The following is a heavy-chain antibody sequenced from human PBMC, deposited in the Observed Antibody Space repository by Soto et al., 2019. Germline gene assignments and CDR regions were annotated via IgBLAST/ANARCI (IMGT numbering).Heavy chain of an antibody. CDR3: ATGRGYRQDFDAFDI. J-gene: IGHJ3*02. V-gene: IGHV3-30-3*01. Sequence: QVQLVESGGGVVQPGRSLRLSCAASGFSFSNYAMHWVRQAPGKGLEWVAVISYDGSNKYYADSVKGRFTISRDNSKNTLYQQMNNLRTEEKAVYYCATGRGYRQDFDAFDIWGQGTMVTVSS. CDR1: GFSFSNYA. CDR2: ISYDGSNK. D-gene: IGHD3-16*02.